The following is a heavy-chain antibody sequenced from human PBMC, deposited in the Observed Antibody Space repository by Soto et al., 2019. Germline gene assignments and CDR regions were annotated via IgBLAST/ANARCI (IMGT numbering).Heavy chain of an antibody. D-gene: IGHD6-13*01. CDR1: GFTFSSYS. Sequence: GGSLRLSCAASGFTFSSYSMNWVRQAPGKGLEWVSYISSSSSTIYYADSVKGRFTISRDNAKNSLYLQMNSLRAEDTAVYYCARDGASSSWYILGQFDYWGQGTLVTVSS. J-gene: IGHJ4*02. CDR2: ISSSSSTI. V-gene: IGHV3-48*01. CDR3: ARDGASSSWYILGQFDY.